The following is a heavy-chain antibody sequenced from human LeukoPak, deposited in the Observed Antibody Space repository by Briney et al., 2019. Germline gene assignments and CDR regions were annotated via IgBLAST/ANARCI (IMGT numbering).Heavy chain of an antibody. Sequence: PGRSLRLSCAASGFTFSSYGMHWVRQAPGKGLEWVAVISYDGSNKYYADSVKGRFTISRDNSKNTLYLQMNSLRAEDTAVYYCAKGYDFWSDYWGQGTLATVSS. CDR3: AKGYDFWSDY. J-gene: IGHJ4*02. CDR1: GFTFSSYG. D-gene: IGHD3-3*01. V-gene: IGHV3-30*18. CDR2: ISYDGSNK.